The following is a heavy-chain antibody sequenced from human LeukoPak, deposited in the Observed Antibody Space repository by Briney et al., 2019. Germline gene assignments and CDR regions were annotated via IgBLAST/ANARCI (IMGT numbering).Heavy chain of an antibody. CDR1: GGTFSSYA. Sequence: GASVKVSCRASGGTFSSYAISWVRQAPGQGLEWMGGIIPIFGTANYAQKFQGRVTITTDESTSTAYMELSSLRSEDTAVYYCARGGADGNYYYYMDVWGKGTTVTVSS. CDR3: ARGGADGNYYYYMDV. V-gene: IGHV1-69*05. CDR2: IIPIFGTA. D-gene: IGHD1-26*01. J-gene: IGHJ6*03.